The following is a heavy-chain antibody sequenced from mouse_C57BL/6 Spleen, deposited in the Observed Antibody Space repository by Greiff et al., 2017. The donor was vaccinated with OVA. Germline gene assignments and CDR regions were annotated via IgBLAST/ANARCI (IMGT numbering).Heavy chain of an antibody. CDR2: INPNYGTT. J-gene: IGHJ4*01. CDR1: GYSFTDYN. Sequence: EVQRVESGPELVKPGASVKISCKASGYSFTDYNMNWVKQSNGQSLEWIGVINPNYGTTSYNQKFKGKATLTVDQSSSTAYMQLNSLTSEDSAVDDYARSSDGYYDDAMDYWGQGTTVTVSS. CDR3: ARSSDGYYDDAMDY. D-gene: IGHD2-3*01. V-gene: IGHV1-39*01.